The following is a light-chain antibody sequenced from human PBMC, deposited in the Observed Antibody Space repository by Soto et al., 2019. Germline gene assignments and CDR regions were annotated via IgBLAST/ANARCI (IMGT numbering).Light chain of an antibody. Sequence: EIVLTQSPATLSLSPGERATLSCRASQSVGSFLAWYQQKSGQSPRLLIYDASNRATGIPARFSGSGSGTDSTLTISSLEPEDFAVYYSQHRSNWLGTFGPGTKVDIK. CDR2: DAS. V-gene: IGKV3-11*01. CDR3: QHRSNWLGT. CDR1: QSVGSF. J-gene: IGKJ3*01.